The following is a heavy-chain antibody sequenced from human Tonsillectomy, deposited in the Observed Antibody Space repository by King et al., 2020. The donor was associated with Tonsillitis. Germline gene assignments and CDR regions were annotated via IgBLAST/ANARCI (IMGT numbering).Heavy chain of an antibody. Sequence: QVQLQQWGAGLLKPSETLSLTCAVYGGSFSGYYWSWIRQPPGKGLEWIGEINHSGSTNYNPSLKSRVTISVDTSKNQFSLKLSSVTAADTAVYYCARDYDSSGYYFRHGIFQHWGQGTLVTVSS. CDR3: ARDYDSSGYYFRHGIFQH. J-gene: IGHJ1*01. D-gene: IGHD3-22*01. CDR2: INHSGST. V-gene: IGHV4-34*01. CDR1: GGSFSGYY.